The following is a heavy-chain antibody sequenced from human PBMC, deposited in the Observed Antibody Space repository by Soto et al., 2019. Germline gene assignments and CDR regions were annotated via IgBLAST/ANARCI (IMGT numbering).Heavy chain of an antibody. V-gene: IGHV1-8*01. CDR1: GYTFTSYD. D-gene: IGHD3-3*01. Sequence: ASVKVSCKASGYTFTSYDINWVRQATGQGLEWMGWMNPNSGNTGYAQKFQGRVTMTRNTSISTAYMELSSLRSEDTAVYYCARRAIFGVVPLNWFDPWGQGTLVTVSS. CDR2: MNPNSGNT. J-gene: IGHJ5*02. CDR3: ARRAIFGVVPLNWFDP.